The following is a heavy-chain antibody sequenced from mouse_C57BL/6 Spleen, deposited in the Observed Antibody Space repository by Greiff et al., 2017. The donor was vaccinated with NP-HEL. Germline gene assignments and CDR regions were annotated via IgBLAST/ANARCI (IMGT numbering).Heavy chain of an antibody. CDR3: ARSTGLISYYFDY. CDR1: GYSFTDYN. Sequence: VHVKQSGPELVKPGASVKISCKASGYSFTDYNMNWVKQSNGKSLEWIGVINPNYGTTSYNQKFKGKATLTVDQSSSTAYMQLNSLTSEDSAVYYCARSTGLISYYFDYWGQGTTLTVSS. J-gene: IGHJ2*01. CDR2: INPNYGTT. D-gene: IGHD2-1*01. V-gene: IGHV1-39*01.